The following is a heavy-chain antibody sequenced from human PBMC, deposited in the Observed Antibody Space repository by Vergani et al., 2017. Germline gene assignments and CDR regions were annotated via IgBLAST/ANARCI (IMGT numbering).Heavy chain of an antibody. V-gene: IGHV3-21*04. D-gene: IGHD5-12*01. CDR1: AFTFSSYS. CDR2: ISWNSGAV. J-gene: IGHJ3*01. Sequence: EVQLVESGGGLVKPGGSLRLSCAASAFTFSSYSMNWVRQGPGKGLEWVSGISWNSGAVDYADSVRGRFTISRDNAKNSLFLEMNSLRFEDTAVYFCTKGSVYYHDSAGHGYDPYTGFDLWGQGTLVTVSS. CDR3: TKGSVYYHDSAGHGYDPYTGFDL.